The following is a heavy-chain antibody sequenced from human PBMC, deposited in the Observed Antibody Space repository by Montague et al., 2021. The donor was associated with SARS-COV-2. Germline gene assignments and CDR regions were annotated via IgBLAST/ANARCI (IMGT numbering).Heavy chain of an antibody. Sequence: SLRLSCAASGFTFSSYGMHWVRQAPGKGLEWVAVIWYDGSNKYYADSVKGRFTISRDNSKNTLYLQMNSLRAEDTAVYYCARDTVRGSYYDDAFDIWGQGTMVTVSS. CDR1: GFTFSSYG. J-gene: IGHJ3*02. D-gene: IGHD1-26*01. CDR2: IWYDGSNK. V-gene: IGHV3-33*01. CDR3: ARDTVRGSYYDDAFDI.